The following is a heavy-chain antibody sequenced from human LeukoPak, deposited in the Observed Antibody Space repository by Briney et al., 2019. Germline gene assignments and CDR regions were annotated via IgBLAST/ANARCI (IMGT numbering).Heavy chain of an antibody. V-gene: IGHV4-59*01. Sequence: SETLSLTCTVSGASISSYYWSWIRQPPGKGLEWIGYMYYSGNTNYSPSLKSRVTISVDTSKNQFSLKVGSMTAADTAVYYCARVSRDWGSTLVSYYFDYWGQGTLVTVSS. CDR2: MYYSGNT. J-gene: IGHJ4*02. CDR3: ARVSRDWGSTLVSYYFDY. CDR1: GASISSYY. D-gene: IGHD7-27*01.